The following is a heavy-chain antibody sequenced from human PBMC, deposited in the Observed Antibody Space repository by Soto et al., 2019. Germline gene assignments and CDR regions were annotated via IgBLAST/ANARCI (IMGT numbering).Heavy chain of an antibody. CDR2: ISAYNGNT. V-gene: IGHV1-18*04. D-gene: IGHD5-12*01. J-gene: IGHJ4*02. CDR3: AKEGGYNPGGDY. CDR1: GYTFTSYG. Sequence: QVQLVQSGVEVKKPGASVKVSCKASGYTFTSYGISWVRQALGQGLEWMGWISAYNGNTNYAQKLQGRVNMTTDTSTSTAYIELRSLRSDDPAVYYCAKEGGYNPGGDYWGQGTLVTVT.